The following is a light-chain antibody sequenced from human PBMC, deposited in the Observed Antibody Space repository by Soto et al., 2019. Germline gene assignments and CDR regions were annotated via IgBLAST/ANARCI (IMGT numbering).Light chain of an antibody. CDR3: QQHYDDPPVI. Sequence: EIVMTQSPATLSVSPGERATLSCRASRNINRKLAWYQQKPGQTPRLLLSGASTSATGIPARFSGSGSGTEFNLTISSMQAEDVAVYYCQQHYDDPPVIFGGGTKVEIK. CDR2: GAS. CDR1: RNINRK. V-gene: IGKV3-15*01. J-gene: IGKJ4*01.